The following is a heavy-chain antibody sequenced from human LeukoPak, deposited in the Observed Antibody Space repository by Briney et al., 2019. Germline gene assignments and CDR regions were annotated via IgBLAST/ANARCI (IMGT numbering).Heavy chain of an antibody. Sequence: ASVKVSCKASGGTFSSYVINWVRQAPGQGLEWMGIINPSGGSTSYAQKFQGRVTMTRDMSTSTVYMELSSLRSEDTAVYYCARPSGGSAAGFDYWGQGTLVTVSS. CDR3: ARPSGGSAAGFDY. CDR1: GGTFSSYV. J-gene: IGHJ4*02. CDR2: INPSGGST. V-gene: IGHV1-46*01. D-gene: IGHD2-8*02.